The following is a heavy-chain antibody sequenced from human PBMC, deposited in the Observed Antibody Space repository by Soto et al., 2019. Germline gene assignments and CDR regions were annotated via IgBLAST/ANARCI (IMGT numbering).Heavy chain of an antibody. D-gene: IGHD3-10*01. J-gene: IGHJ4*02. CDR3: GRDLTSVRGS. CDR2: IIPIFDAT. Sequence: QVQMVQSGAEVKKPGSSARVSCKVSGGTFSRHSISWVRQAPGQGLEWMGGIIPIFDATQYAQKFQGRLTITTDESTTTFHMDRSVLRPEDTAIYFCGRDLTSVRGSWGQGTLVTVS. V-gene: IGHV1-69*01. CDR1: GGTFSRHS.